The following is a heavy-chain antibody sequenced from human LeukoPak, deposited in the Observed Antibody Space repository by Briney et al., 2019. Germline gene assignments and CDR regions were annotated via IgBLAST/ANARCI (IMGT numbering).Heavy chain of an antibody. V-gene: IGHV4-34*01. D-gene: IGHD6-13*01. CDR3: ASLGGIAAAGTPQYGMDV. J-gene: IGHJ6*04. Sequence: PSETLSLTCAVYGGSFSGYYWSWIRQPPGKGLEWIGEINHSGSTNYNPSLKSRVTISVDTSKNQFSLKLSSVTAADTAVYYCASLGGIAAAGTPQYGMDVWGKGTTVTVSS. CDR2: INHSGST. CDR1: GGSFSGYY.